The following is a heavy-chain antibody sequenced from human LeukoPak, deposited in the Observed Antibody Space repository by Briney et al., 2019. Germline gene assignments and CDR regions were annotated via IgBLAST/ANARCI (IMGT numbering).Heavy chain of an antibody. CDR1: GFTFSNYA. D-gene: IGHD2-2*01. V-gene: IGHV3-21*01. CDR2: ISSSSSYI. Sequence: GGSLRLSCAASGFTFSNYAMSWVRQAPGKGLEWVSSISSSSSYIYYADSVKGRFTISRDNAKTSLYLQMNSLRAEDTAVYYCARDSLGYCSSTSCFPNWFDPWGQGTLVTVSS. J-gene: IGHJ5*02. CDR3: ARDSLGYCSSTSCFPNWFDP.